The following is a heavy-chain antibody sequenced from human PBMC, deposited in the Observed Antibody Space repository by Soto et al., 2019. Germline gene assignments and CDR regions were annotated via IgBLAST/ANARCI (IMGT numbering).Heavy chain of an antibody. CDR2: IYYSGTT. CDR1: GGSISSGGYY. Sequence: KASETLSLTCTVSGGSISSGGYYWSWIRQHPGKGLEWIGYIYYSGTTYYNPSLKSRITISVDTSKSQFSLKLTSVTAADTAVYYCARDGVSRGMVAAGGLWFDPWGQGTLVTVSS. CDR3: ARDGVSRGMVAAGGLWFDP. V-gene: IGHV4-31*03. J-gene: IGHJ5*02. D-gene: IGHD2-15*01.